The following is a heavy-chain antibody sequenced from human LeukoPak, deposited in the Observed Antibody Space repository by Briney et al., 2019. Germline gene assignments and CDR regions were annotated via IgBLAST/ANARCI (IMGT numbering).Heavy chain of an antibody. J-gene: IGHJ4*02. CDR3: ARALGGYSYGSGY. Sequence: GGTLRLSCAASGFIFRTYGMHWVRQAPGKGLEWVANIKQDGSEKYYVDSVKGRFTISRDNAKNSLYLQMNSLRAEDTAVYYCARALGGYSYGSGYWGQGTLVTVSS. D-gene: IGHD5-18*01. CDR2: IKQDGSEK. CDR1: GFIFRTYG. V-gene: IGHV3-7*01.